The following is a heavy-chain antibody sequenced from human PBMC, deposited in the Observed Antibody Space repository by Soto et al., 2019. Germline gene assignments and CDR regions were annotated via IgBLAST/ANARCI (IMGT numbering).Heavy chain of an antibody. CDR1: GFTFSNAW. Sequence: EVQLVESGGGLVKPGGSLRLSCAASGFTFSNAWMSWVRQAPGKGLEWVGRIKSKTDGGTTDYAAPVKGRFTISRDDSKNTLYLQMHSIKTEDTAVYYCTTDPFFWRIELGYYCYYGIVVWGQGTTVTVSS. D-gene: IGHD5-18*01. CDR2: IKSKTDGGTT. J-gene: IGHJ6*02. V-gene: IGHV3-15*01. CDR3: TTDPFFWRIELGYYCYYGIVV.